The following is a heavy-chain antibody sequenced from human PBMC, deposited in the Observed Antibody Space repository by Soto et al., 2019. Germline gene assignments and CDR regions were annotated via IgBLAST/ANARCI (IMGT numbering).Heavy chain of an antibody. D-gene: IGHD3-10*01. Sequence: QVQLQESGPGLVKASQTLSLTCTVSGGSISSGGYYWSWIRQHPGKGLEWIGYIYDSGSTYYSPSIKRRLSISGDTSKNQLSLTLTSVTAADTAVYYCARGEVRTTFRHWGQGTLVTVSS. V-gene: IGHV4-31*03. CDR3: ARGEVRTTFRH. CDR1: GGSISSGGYY. CDR2: IYDSGST. J-gene: IGHJ4*02.